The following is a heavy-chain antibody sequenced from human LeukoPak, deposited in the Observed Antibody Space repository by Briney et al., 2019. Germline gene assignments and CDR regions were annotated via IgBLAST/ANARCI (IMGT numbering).Heavy chain of an antibody. CDR3: ARGAHYDFWSGSYMDV. CDR2: MNPNSGNT. D-gene: IGHD3-3*01. V-gene: IGHV1-8*01. CDR1: GYTFTSYD. Sequence: ASVKVSCKASGYTFTSYDINWVRQATGQGLEWMGWMNPNSGNTGYAQKFQGRVTMTRNTSISTVYMELSSLRSEDTAVYYCARGAHYDFWSGSYMDVWGQGTTVTVSS. J-gene: IGHJ6*02.